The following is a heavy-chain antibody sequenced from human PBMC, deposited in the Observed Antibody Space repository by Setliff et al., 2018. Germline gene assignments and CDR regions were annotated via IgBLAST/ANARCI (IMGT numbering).Heavy chain of an antibody. CDR2: IYYSGST. V-gene: IGHV4-31*03. J-gene: IGHJ3*02. CDR1: GGSISSGGYY. CDR3: ARVARVRVIRNAFDI. D-gene: IGHD2-21*01. Sequence: SETLSLTCTVSGGSISSGGYYWSWIRQHPGKGLEWIGYIYYSGSTYYNPSLKSRVTISVDTSKNQFTLKLSSVTAADTAVDYFARVARVRVIRNAFDIWGRGTMVTVSS.